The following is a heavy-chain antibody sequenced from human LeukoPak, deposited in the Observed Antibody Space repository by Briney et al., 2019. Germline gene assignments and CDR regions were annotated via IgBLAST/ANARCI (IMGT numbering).Heavy chain of an antibody. Sequence: SVKVSCKASGGTFSSYAISWVRQAPGQGLEWMGRIIPILGIANYAQKFQGRVTITADKSTSTAYMELSSLRSEDTAVYYCARAPDYYDSSGYSHWFDPWGQGTLVTVSS. CDR2: IIPILGIA. CDR3: ARAPDYYDSSGYSHWFDP. V-gene: IGHV1-69*04. CDR1: GGTFSSYA. D-gene: IGHD3-22*01. J-gene: IGHJ5*02.